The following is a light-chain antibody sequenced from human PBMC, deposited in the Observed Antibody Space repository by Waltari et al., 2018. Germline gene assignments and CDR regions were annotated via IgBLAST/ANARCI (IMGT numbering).Light chain of an antibody. CDR2: ENT. CDR1: SSNIGNNY. J-gene: IGLJ7*01. V-gene: IGLV1-51*02. CDR3: GTWDSSLSGAV. Sequence: QSVLTQPPSVSAAPGQRVTISCSGGSSNIGNNYVSWYRQFPGTAPKLLIYENTERPAGMPGRFSCSKSGTSATLDITGLQAGDEADYYCGTWDSSLSGAVFGGGTHLTVL.